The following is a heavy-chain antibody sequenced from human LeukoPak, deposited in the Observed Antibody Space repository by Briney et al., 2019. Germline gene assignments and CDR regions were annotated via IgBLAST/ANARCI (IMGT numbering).Heavy chain of an antibody. CDR1: GFTFSASW. V-gene: IGHV3-7*01. Sequence: GGSLRLSCAASGFTFSASWMSWVRQSPEKGLEFVANINQDGSLKSLLDSVEGRFTISRDNAKRSLYLQMNNLRAEDTAVYFCARDPGFSAFDIWGQGTMITVSS. CDR3: ARDPGFSAFDI. J-gene: IGHJ3*02. D-gene: IGHD3-3*01. CDR2: INQDGSLK.